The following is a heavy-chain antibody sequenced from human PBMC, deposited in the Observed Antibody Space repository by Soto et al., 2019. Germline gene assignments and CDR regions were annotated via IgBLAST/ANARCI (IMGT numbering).Heavy chain of an antibody. CDR2: IWYDGSGQ. Sequence: QVQLVESGGGLVQPGRSLRLSCVVSGFTFSNYGMHWVRQAPGKGLEWVADIWYDGSGQRYAGSVQGRFTISRDNSKNTLYLQINSLRVEDTAVYYCAKDAVSRKYYGHSLDVWGQGTTVTVSS. CDR3: AKDAVSRKYYGHSLDV. V-gene: IGHV3-33*03. J-gene: IGHJ6*02. D-gene: IGHD4-17*01. CDR1: GFTFSNYG.